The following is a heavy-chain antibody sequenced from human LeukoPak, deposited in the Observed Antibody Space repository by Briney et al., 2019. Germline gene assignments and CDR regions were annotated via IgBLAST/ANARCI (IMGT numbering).Heavy chain of an antibody. CDR2: IYYSGST. CDR1: GGSISSYY. CDR3: AREHDYGDYVSD. V-gene: IGHV4-59*01. J-gene: IGHJ4*02. D-gene: IGHD4-17*01. Sequence: SETLSLTCTVSGGSISSYYWSWIRQPPGKGLEWIGYIYYSGSTNYNPSLKSRVTISVDTSKNQFSLKLSSVTAADTAVYCCAREHDYGDYVSDWGQGTLVTVSS.